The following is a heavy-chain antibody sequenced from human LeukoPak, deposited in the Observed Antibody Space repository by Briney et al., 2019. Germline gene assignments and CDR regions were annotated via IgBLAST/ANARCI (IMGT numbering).Heavy chain of an antibody. V-gene: IGHV3-74*01. CDR1: GFSFSNYW. D-gene: IGHD3-10*01. CDR3: VSPLVRGD. Sequence: GGSLRLSCAASGFSFSNYWMHWVRQAPGKGLVWVSRINSDGSTTSYADSVKGRFTISRDNAKNTLYLPMNSLRAEDTAVYYCVSPLVRGDWGQGTLVTVSS. CDR2: INSDGSTT. J-gene: IGHJ4*02.